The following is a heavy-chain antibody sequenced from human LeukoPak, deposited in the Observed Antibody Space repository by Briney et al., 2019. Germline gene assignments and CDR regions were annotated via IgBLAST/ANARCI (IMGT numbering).Heavy chain of an antibody. CDR2: VFYSGSP. CDR3: ARGAFDL. V-gene: IGHV4-39*02. J-gene: IGHJ2*01. Sequence: PSETLSLTCTVSGGSISSSNSYWGWIRQPPGQGLEWIATVFYSGSPYYNPSLKSRITISMDTSKNQFSLNLTSVSAADTAIYYCARGAFDLWGRGTLVTVSA. CDR1: GGSISSSNSY.